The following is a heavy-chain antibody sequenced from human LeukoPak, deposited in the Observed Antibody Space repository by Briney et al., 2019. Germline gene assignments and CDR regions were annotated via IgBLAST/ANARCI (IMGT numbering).Heavy chain of an antibody. CDR2: IYYSGST. Sequence: SETLSLTCTVSGGSISSSSYYWGWIRQPPGKGLEWIGSIYYSGSTYYNPSLKSRVTISVDTSKNQFSLKLSSVTAADTAVYYCARDSGGRAITHDAFDIWGQGTMVTVSS. CDR1: GGSISSSSYY. D-gene: IGHD3-10*01. CDR3: ARDSGGRAITHDAFDI. J-gene: IGHJ3*02. V-gene: IGHV4-39*07.